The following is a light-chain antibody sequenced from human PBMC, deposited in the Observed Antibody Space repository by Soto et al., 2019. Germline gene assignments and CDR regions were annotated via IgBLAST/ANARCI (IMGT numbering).Light chain of an antibody. CDR3: SSYTTSSTPYV. V-gene: IGLV2-14*01. Sequence: QSALTQPASVSGSPGQSITISCTGTSSDVGGYNYVSWYQQHPGKAPKLMIYEVSNRPSGVSNRFSGSKSGNTASLTISGLQAEDEADYSCSSYTTSSTPYVFELGPSSPS. CDR2: EVS. CDR1: SSDVGGYNY. J-gene: IGLJ1*01.